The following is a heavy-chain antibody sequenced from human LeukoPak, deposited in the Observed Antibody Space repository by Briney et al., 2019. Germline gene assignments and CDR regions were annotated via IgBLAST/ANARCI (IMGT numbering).Heavy chain of an antibody. V-gene: IGHV4-59*08. CDR3: ARCRDGYNCDY. Sequence: SETLSLTCTVSGGSISSYYWSWIRQPPGKGLEWIGYIYYSGSTNYNPSLKSRVTISVDTSKNQFSLKLSSVTAADTAVYYCARCRDGYNCDYWGQGTLVTFSS. CDR2: IYYSGST. J-gene: IGHJ4*02. CDR1: GGSISSYY. D-gene: IGHD5-24*01.